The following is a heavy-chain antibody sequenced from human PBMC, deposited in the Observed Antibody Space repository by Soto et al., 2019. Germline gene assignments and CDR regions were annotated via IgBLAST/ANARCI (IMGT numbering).Heavy chain of an antibody. D-gene: IGHD6-6*01. Sequence: GGSLRLSCAASGFTFSSYSMNWVRQAPGKGLEWVSSISSSSSYIYYADSVKGRFTISRDNAKNSLYLQMNSLRAEDTAVYYCARDGVAARPGIYYYYYMDVWGKGTTVTVSS. V-gene: IGHV3-21*01. CDR1: GFTFSSYS. J-gene: IGHJ6*03. CDR3: ARDGVAARPGIYYYYYMDV. CDR2: ISSSSSYI.